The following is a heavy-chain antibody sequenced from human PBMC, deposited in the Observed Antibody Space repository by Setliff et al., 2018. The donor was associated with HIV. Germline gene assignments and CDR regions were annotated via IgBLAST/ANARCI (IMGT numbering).Heavy chain of an antibody. V-gene: IGHV1-69*05. CDR2: IIPMYGVA. J-gene: IGHJ5*02. CDR1: GGTFSSYV. CDR3: ALPYCGGGNCWSSASLPPAVWFDP. Sequence: SVKVSCKASGGTFSSYVISWVRQAPGQGPEWMGGIIPMYGVANYAQKFQGRVTITTDESTSTAYMELSSLRSEDTAVYYCALPYCGGGNCWSSASLPPAVWFDPWGQGTLVTVSS. D-gene: IGHD2-15*01.